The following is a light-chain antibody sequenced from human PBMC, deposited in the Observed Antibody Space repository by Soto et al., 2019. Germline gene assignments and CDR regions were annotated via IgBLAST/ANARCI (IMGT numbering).Light chain of an antibody. CDR3: QQRSNWPSTWT. J-gene: IGKJ1*01. CDR1: QSVSSH. V-gene: IGKV3-11*01. Sequence: EIVLTQSPATLSLSPGERATLSCRASQSVSSHLAWYQQKPGQAPRLLIYDASNRATGIPARFSGSGSGTDFTLTISSLEPADFAVYYCQQRSNWPSTWTFGQGTKVEIK. CDR2: DAS.